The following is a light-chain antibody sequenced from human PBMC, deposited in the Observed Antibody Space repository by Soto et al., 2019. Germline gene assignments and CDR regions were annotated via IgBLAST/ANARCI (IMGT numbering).Light chain of an antibody. Sequence: EIVLTQSPDTLSLSPGDRVTLSCRASQSVPSDYLAWYQHRRGQSPRLLIYGASSRATGIPDRFSGSGSGTDFTLTISRLEPEDFAVYYCQQYGTSPTFGQGTKVDIK. J-gene: IGKJ1*01. V-gene: IGKV3-20*01. CDR2: GAS. CDR1: QSVPSDY. CDR3: QQYGTSPT.